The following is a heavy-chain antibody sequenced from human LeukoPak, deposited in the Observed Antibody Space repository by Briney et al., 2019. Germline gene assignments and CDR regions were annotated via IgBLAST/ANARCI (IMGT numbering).Heavy chain of an antibody. J-gene: IGHJ4*02. Sequence: ASVKVSCKASGYSLTGYYMHWVRQAPGQGLEWMGWINPNSGETGYAQQFQGRVSMTRDMSISTIYVELARLKSDDMAFYYCARWDGYSSSPDYWGQGSLVTVSS. CDR1: GYSLTGYY. CDR2: INPNSGET. CDR3: ARWDGYSSSPDY. V-gene: IGHV1-2*02. D-gene: IGHD6-13*01.